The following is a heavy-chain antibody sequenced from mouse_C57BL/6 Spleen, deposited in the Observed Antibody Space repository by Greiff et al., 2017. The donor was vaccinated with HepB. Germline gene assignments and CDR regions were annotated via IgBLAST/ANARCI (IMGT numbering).Heavy chain of an antibody. Sequence: EVKLQESGPGLVKPSQSLSLTCSVTGYSITSGYYWNWIRQFPGNKLEWMGYISYDGSNNYNPSLKNRISITRDTSKNQFFLKLNSVTTEDTATYYCARGAEGWYFDVWGTGTTVTVSS. J-gene: IGHJ1*03. CDR3: ARGAEGWYFDV. CDR2: ISYDGSN. D-gene: IGHD6-1*01. V-gene: IGHV3-6*01. CDR1: GYSITSGYY.